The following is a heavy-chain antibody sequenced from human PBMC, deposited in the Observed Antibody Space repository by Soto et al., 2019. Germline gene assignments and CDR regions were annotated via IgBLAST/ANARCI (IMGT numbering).Heavy chain of an antibody. CDR2: ISGIGGST. D-gene: IGHD4-17*01. CDR3: AKWNGYGDV. V-gene: IGHV3-23*01. J-gene: IGHJ4*02. Sequence: EVQLLESGGGLVQPGGSLRLSCAASGFTFTDYALSWVRQAPGKGLEWVATISGIGGSTYLADSVKGRLSISRDNSKNTVSLLMNSLRVEDTAVYYCAKWNGYGDVWGQGTLVTVSS. CDR1: GFTFTDYA.